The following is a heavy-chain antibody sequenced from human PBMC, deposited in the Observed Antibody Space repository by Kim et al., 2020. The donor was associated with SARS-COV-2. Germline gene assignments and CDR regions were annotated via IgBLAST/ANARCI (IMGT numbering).Heavy chain of an antibody. J-gene: IGHJ3*02. Sequence: AVSVKDRFPISPDNAKNSLYLQMNSLRAEDTALYYCANDWAAAGNGAFEIWGQGTMVTVSS. CDR3: ANDWAAAGNGAFEI. V-gene: IGHV3-9*01. D-gene: IGHD6-13*01.